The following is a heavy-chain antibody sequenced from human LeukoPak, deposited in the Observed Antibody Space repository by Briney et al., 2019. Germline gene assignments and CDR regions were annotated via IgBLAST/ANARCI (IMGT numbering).Heavy chain of an antibody. CDR1: GGSFSGYY. CDR3: ARDGYSYGYTFDY. V-gene: IGHV4-34*01. D-gene: IGHD5-18*01. J-gene: IGHJ4*02. Sequence: SETLSPTCAVYGGSFSGYYWSWIRQPPGKGLEWIGEINHSGSTNYNPSLKSRVTISVDTSKNQFSLKLSSVTAADTAVYYCARDGYSYGYTFDYWGQGTLVTVSS. CDR2: INHSGST.